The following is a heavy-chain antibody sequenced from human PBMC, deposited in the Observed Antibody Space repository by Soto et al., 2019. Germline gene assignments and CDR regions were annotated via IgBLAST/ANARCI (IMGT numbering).Heavy chain of an antibody. CDR2: ISSGSSYI. J-gene: IGHJ5*01. Sequence: GGSLRLSCAASGFTFSTYTMNWVRQAPGKGLEWISSISSGSSYIYYAGSVKGRFAISRDNAKNSLFLQMNSLRADDTAVYYCARDILSGGAYPDSWGQGTKVTVSS. CDR3: ARDILSGGAYPDS. CDR1: GFTFSTYT. D-gene: IGHD3-10*01. V-gene: IGHV3-21*01.